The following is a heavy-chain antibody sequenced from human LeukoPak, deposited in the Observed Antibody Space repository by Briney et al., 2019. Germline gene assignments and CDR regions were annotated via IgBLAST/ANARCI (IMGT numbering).Heavy chain of an antibody. CDR2: ISGSGGST. CDR1: GFTFSSYA. D-gene: IGHD3-10*01. CDR3: AKDQVRGVIHRILANWFDP. V-gene: IGHV3-23*01. Sequence: GGSLRLSCAASGFTFSSYAMSGVRQAPGKGLEWVSAISGSGGSTYYADSVKGRFTISRDNSKNTLYLQMNSLRAEDTAVYYCAKDQVRGVIHRILANWFDPWGQGTLVTVSS. J-gene: IGHJ5*02.